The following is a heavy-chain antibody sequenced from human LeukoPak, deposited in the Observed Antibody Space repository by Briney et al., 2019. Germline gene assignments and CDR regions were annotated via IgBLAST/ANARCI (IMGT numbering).Heavy chain of an antibody. D-gene: IGHD7-27*01. CDR2: INHSGST. J-gene: IGHJ5*02. CDR1: GGSFSGYY. V-gene: IGHV4-34*01. Sequence: PSETLSLTCAVYGGSFSGYYWSWIRQPPGKGLEWIGEINHSGSTNYNPSLKSRVTISVDTSKNQFSLKFSSVTAADTAVYYCVRGSTGAFDPWGQGTLVTVSS. CDR3: VRGSTGAFDP.